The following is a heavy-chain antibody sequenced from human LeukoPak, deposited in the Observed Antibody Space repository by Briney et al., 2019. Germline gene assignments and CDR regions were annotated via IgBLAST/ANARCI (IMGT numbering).Heavy chain of an antibody. CDR3: ASGFSEQQLLPKGFYYYYGMDV. CDR2: INPNSGGT. J-gene: IGHJ6*02. D-gene: IGHD6-13*01. CDR1: GYTFTSYD. V-gene: IGHV1-2*02. Sequence: GASVKVSCKASGYTFTSYDINWVRQATGQGLEWMGWINPNSGGTNYAQKFQGRVTMTRDTSISTAYMELSRLRSDDTAVYYCASGFSEQQLLPKGFYYYYGMDVWGQGTTVTVSS.